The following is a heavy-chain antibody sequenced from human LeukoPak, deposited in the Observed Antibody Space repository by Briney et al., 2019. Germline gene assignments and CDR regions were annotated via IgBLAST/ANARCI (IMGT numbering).Heavy chain of an antibody. D-gene: IGHD6-19*01. V-gene: IGHV3-21*01. CDR2: IDSTSTYI. CDR1: GFSSSAHT. J-gene: IGHJ5*02. CDR3: AREGQGAWYWFDL. Sequence: GGSLRLSCEGSGFSSSAHTMNWVRQAPGKGLEWVSSIDSTSTYIYYADSMKGRFSISRDNAKNSLYLQMSSLRAEDTAVYCCAREGQGAWYWFDLWGQGTLVTVSS.